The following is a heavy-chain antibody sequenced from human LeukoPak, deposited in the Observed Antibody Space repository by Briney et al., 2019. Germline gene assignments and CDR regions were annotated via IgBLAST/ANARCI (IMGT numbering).Heavy chain of an antibody. V-gene: IGHV3-7*01. J-gene: IGHJ4*02. D-gene: IGHD3-3*01. CDR2: IKQDGSEK. CDR1: GFTFSSYW. CDR3: ARDLRYYDFWSGYTFDY. Sequence: GGSLRLSCAVSGFTFSSYWMSWVRQAPGKGLEWVANIKQDGSEKYYVDSVKGRFTISRDNAKNSLYLQMNSLRAEDTAVYYCARDLRYYDFWSGYTFDYWGQGTLVTVSS.